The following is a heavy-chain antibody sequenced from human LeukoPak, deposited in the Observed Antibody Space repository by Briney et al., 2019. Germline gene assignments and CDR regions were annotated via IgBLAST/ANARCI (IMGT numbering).Heavy chain of an antibody. D-gene: IGHD5-18*01. J-gene: IGHJ4*02. CDR3: ARRDDTAMANFDY. Sequence: ASVKVSCKASGYTFTSYDINWVRQATGQGLEWMGWMNPNSGNTGCAQKFQGRVTITRNTSISTAYMELSSLRSEDTAVYYCARRDDTAMANFDYWGQGTLVTVSS. CDR2: MNPNSGNT. V-gene: IGHV1-8*03. CDR1: GYTFTSYD.